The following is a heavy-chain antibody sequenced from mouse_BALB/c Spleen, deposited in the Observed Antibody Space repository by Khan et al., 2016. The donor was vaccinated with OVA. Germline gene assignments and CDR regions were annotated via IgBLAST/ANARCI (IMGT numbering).Heavy chain of an antibody. D-gene: IGHD4-1*01. V-gene: IGHV1-77*01. Sequence: QVQLQQSGAELARPGASVKLSCKASGYTFSDFYINWVKQRTGQCLEWIGEIYPGRGNTYYNEKFKGKATLTADKSSSTASMHFSSRTTEDAAGYCCARPGTGSLLYWGQGTLVTVAA. CDR1: GYTFSDFY. CDR3: ARPGTGSLLY. CDR2: IYPGRGNT. J-gene: IGHJ3*01.